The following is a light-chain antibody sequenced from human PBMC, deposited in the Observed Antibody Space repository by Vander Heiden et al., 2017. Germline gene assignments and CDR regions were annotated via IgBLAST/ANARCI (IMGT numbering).Light chain of an antibody. V-gene: IGLV3-19*01. CDR1: SRRSYY. J-gene: IGLJ2*01. CDR2: GKH. CDR3: NTRDSSGNHVV. Sequence: SSELTQDPAVSVALGQTVRITCHGDSRRSYYASWYQQKPGQAPVLVIYGKHNRPSGIPDRFSGSSSGNTASLTITGAQAEDEADYYCNTRDSSGNHVVFGGGTKLTVL.